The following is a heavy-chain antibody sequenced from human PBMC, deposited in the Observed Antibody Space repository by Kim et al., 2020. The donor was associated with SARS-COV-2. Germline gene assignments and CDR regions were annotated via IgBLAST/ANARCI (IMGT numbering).Heavy chain of an antibody. CDR1: GGTFSNYV. Sequence: SVKVSCKASGGTFSNYVISWVRQAPGQGLEWMGGIIPIFGTANYAQKFQCRVTITADESTSTAYMELSSLRSEDTAVYYCARERKGSGRFGELSSGMDVWGQGTTVTVSS. V-gene: IGHV1-69*13. J-gene: IGHJ6*02. CDR3: ARERKGSGRFGELSSGMDV. D-gene: IGHD3-10*01. CDR2: IIPIFGTA.